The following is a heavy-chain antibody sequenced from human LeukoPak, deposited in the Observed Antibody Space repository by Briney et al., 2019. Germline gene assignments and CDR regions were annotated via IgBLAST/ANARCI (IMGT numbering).Heavy chain of an antibody. CDR1: GGSFSGYY. D-gene: IGHD3-3*01. J-gene: IGHJ3*02. CDR3: ARGLYYDFWSGYSDAFDI. CDR2: INHSGST. Sequence: SETLSLTCAVYGGSFSGYYWSWIRQPPGKGLEWIGEINHSGSTNYNPSLKSRVTISVDTSKNQFSLKLSSVTAADTAVYYCARGLYYDFWSGYSDAFDIWGQGTMVIVSS. V-gene: IGHV4-34*01.